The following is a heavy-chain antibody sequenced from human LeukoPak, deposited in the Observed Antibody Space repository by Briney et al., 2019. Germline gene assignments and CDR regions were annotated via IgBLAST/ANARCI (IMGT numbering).Heavy chain of an antibody. Sequence: PPETTSLTCTVSGGSVSDINYCWSRIRQPPGKGLEWIGYVSYSGNTKYNHSLRSRLTMSVDTSKNQFSLKVSSVTAADTAVYYCARDYHGNNWYYFDFWGQDTLGPVSS. V-gene: IGHV4-61*01. CDR1: GGSVSDINYC. J-gene: IGHJ4*02. CDR2: VSYSGNT. D-gene: IGHD1-1*01. CDR3: ARDYHGNNWYYFDF.